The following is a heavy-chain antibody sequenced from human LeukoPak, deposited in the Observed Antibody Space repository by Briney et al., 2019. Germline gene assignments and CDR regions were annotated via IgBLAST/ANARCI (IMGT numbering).Heavy chain of an antibody. V-gene: IGHV3-73*01. Sequence: PGGSLKLSCVASGFTFGGSTMHWVRQASGKGLEWVGRIGSKTNNYATAYAASVKGRFTISRDDSKNTAYLQMNSLKTEDTAVYYCTRPTDYYDSSGYYFGNSGKFGYYYDMDVWGQGTTVTVSS. CDR1: GFTFGGST. CDR3: TRPTDYYDSSGYYFGNSGKFGYYYDMDV. D-gene: IGHD3-22*01. CDR2: IGSKTNNYAT. J-gene: IGHJ6*02.